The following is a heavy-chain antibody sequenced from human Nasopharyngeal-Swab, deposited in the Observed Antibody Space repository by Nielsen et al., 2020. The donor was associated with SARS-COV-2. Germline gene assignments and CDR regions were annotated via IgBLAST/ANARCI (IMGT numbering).Heavy chain of an antibody. V-gene: IGHV1-46*01. CDR3: ARGQYYYDSSGYHMDV. Sequence: ASVKVSCKASGYIFTNYYIHWLRQAPGQGLEWMGIINLDGGNTFYEQKFEGRVTVTSDTSTNTVYMELSSLRSEDTAVYYCARGQYYYDSSGYHMDVWGQGTTVTVSS. CDR1: GYIFTNYY. CDR2: INLDGGNT. D-gene: IGHD3-22*01. J-gene: IGHJ6*02.